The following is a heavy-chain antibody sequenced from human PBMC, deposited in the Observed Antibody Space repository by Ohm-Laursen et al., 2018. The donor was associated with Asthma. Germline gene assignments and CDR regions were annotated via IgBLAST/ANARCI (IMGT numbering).Heavy chain of an antibody. Sequence: SLTLSCAASGYTFSRYSIHWVRQIPGQGLEWVASISTASSFIYYADSVRGRFTTSRDNARNLVFLQMDSLRAEDTALYYCARIGPEWELPGREYSLHHWGEGTLVTVSS. D-gene: IGHD1-26*01. CDR3: ARIGPEWELPGREYSLHH. CDR2: ISTASSFI. CDR1: GYTFSRYS. V-gene: IGHV3-21*01. J-gene: IGHJ1*01.